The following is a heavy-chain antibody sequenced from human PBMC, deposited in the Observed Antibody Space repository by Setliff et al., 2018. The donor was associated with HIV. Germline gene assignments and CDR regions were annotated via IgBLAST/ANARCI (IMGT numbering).Heavy chain of an antibody. CDR1: GGSISTYY. V-gene: IGHV4-4*09. Sequence: KTSETLSLTCTVSGGSISTYYWTWIRQPPGKGLEWIGYIYTSGSTSYNPSLKSRLTISLDTSKNQFSLKLSSVTAADTAAYYCARQERYCTSADCYRYFNYWGQGTLVTVSS. J-gene: IGHJ4*02. CDR3: ARQERYCTSADCYRYFNY. CDR2: IYTSGST. D-gene: IGHD2-2*02.